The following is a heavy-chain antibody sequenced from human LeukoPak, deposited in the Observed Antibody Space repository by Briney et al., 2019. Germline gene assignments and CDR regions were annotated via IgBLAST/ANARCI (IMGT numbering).Heavy chain of an antibody. CDR3: ARDIGAPDDS. Sequence: GGSLRLSCASSGFTFSKYWMQWVPQAPGKGLVCVSRINADGTGTNYADSVKGRFTISRDNAKNTLYLQMNSLRAEDTAVYFCARDIGAPDDSWGQGKLVTVSS. J-gene: IGHJ5*01. CDR2: INADGTGT. V-gene: IGHV3-74*01. CDR1: GFTFSKYW. D-gene: IGHD3-10*01.